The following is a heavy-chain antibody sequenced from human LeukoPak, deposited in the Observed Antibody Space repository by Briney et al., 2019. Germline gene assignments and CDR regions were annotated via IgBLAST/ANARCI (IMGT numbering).Heavy chain of an antibody. CDR3: ARENYDSPDAFDI. V-gene: IGHV1-2*02. Sequence: EASVKVSCKASGYTFTGYYMHWVRQAPGQGLEWMGWINPNSGGTNYAQKFQGRVTMTRDTSTSTAYMELRSLRSDDTAVYYCARENYDSPDAFDIWGQGTMVTVSS. CDR1: GYTFTGYY. J-gene: IGHJ3*02. D-gene: IGHD3-22*01. CDR2: INPNSGGT.